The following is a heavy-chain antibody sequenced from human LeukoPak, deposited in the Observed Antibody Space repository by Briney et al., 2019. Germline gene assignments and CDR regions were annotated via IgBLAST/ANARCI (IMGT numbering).Heavy chain of an antibody. CDR3: ARDPRSFGAPIDY. Sequence: GGSLRLSCAASGFTFSSYWMSWVRQAPGKGLEWVANIKQDGSEKYYVDSVKGRFTISRDNAKNSLYLQMNSLGAEDTAVYYCARDPRSFGAPIDYWGQGTLVTVSS. D-gene: IGHD3-3*01. J-gene: IGHJ4*02. CDR2: IKQDGSEK. V-gene: IGHV3-7*01. CDR1: GFTFSSYW.